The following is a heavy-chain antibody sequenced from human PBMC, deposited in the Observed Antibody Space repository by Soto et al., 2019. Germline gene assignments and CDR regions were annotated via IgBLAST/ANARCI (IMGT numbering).Heavy chain of an antibody. V-gene: IGHV1-18*01. CDR1: GYTFTSYG. Sequence: VASVKVSCKASGYTFTSYGISWVRQAPGQGLEWMGWISASGGSTSYAQKFQGRVTMTRDTSTSTAYMELSSLRSEDTAVYYCARGCSSTSCYAYNWFDPWGQGTLVTVSS. CDR2: ISASGGST. CDR3: ARGCSSTSCYAYNWFDP. D-gene: IGHD2-2*01. J-gene: IGHJ5*02.